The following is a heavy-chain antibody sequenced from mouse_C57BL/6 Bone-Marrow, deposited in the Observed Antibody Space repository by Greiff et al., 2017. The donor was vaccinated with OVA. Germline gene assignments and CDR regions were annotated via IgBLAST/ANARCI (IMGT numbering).Heavy chain of an antibody. Sequence: VQLQQSGAELARPGASVKLSCKASGYTFTSYGISWVKQRTGQGLEWIGEIYPRSGNTYYNEKFKGKATLTADKSSSTAYMELRSLTSEDSAVYFCARWGIHYYGGRFDYWGQGTTLTVSS. CDR3: ARWGIHYYGGRFDY. D-gene: IGHD1-2*01. J-gene: IGHJ2*01. CDR1: GYTFTSYG. CDR2: IYPRSGNT. V-gene: IGHV1-81*01.